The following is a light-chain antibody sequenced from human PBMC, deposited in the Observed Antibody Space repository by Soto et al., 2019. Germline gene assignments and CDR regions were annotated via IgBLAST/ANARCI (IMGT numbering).Light chain of an antibody. CDR3: QQYNNWPPYT. CDR1: QSLSSN. V-gene: IGKV3-15*01. Sequence: EIVLTQSPPTLSVSPGERAALSCRASQSLSSNLAWYQQKSGRAPRLLLYAASIRATGVPARFSGSGSGTEFTLTISSLQSEDFAVYDCQQYNNWPPYTFGQGTKLEIK. CDR2: AAS. J-gene: IGKJ2*01.